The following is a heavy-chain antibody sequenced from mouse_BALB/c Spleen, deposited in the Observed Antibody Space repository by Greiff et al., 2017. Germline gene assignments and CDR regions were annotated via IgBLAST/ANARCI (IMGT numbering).Heavy chain of an antibody. CDR1: GYTFTDYA. CDR2: ISTYYGNT. CDR3: ARSNYRYDAYAMDY. V-gene: IGHV1-67*01. Sequence: VQLQQSGPELVRPGVSVKISCKGSGYTFTDYAMHWVKQSHAKSLEWIGVISTYYGNTNYNQKFKGKATMTVDKSSSTAYMELARLTSEDSAIYYCARSNYRYDAYAMDYWGQGTSVTVSS. J-gene: IGHJ4*01. D-gene: IGHD2-14*01.